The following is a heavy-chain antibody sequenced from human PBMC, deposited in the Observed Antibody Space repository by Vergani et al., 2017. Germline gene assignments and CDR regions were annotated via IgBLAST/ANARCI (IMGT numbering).Heavy chain of an antibody. CDR2: IIPIFGTA. CDR1: GGTFSSYA. V-gene: IGHV1-69*01. D-gene: IGHD2-2*01. CDR3: ASSMGSIVVVXAAIPYYYYFYIDV. J-gene: IGHJ6*03. Sequence: QVQLVQSGAEVKKPGSSVKVSCKASGGTFSSYAISWVRQAPGQGLEWMGGIIPIFGTANYAQKFQGRVTITADESTSTADMELSSLRSEDTAVYYCASSMGSIVVVXAAIPYYYYFYIDVWGKGTTVTVSS.